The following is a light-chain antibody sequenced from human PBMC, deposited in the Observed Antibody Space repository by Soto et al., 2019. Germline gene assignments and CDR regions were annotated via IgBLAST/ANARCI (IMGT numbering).Light chain of an antibody. J-gene: IGLJ3*02. Sequence: QSVLTQTPSVSAAPGQKVTISCSGSNSNIGTNYVSWYQQLPGTAPKLLIYEDNKRPSGIPDQFSGSKSGTSSTLVITGLQTGDEAVYYCGTWDGSPNTVVFGGGTKLTVL. CDR3: GTWDGSPNTVV. V-gene: IGLV1-51*01. CDR2: EDN. CDR1: NSNIGTNY.